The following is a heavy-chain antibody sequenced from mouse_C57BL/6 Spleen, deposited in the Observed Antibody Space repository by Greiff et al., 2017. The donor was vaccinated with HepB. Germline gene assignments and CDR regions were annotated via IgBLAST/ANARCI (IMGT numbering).Heavy chain of an antibody. V-gene: IGHV3-6*01. Sequence: EVKLMESGPGLVKPSQSLSLTCSVTGYSITSGYYWNWIRQFPGNKLEWMGYISYDGSNNYNPSLKNRISITRDTSKNQFFLKLNSVTTEDTATYYCARDPGYSNYPYYFDYWGQGTTLTVSS. CDR1: GYSITSGYY. D-gene: IGHD2-5*01. CDR2: ISYDGSN. J-gene: IGHJ2*01. CDR3: ARDPGYSNYPYYFDY.